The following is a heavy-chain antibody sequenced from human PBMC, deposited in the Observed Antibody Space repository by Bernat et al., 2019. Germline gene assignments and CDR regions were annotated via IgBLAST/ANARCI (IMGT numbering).Heavy chain of an antibody. D-gene: IGHD2-2*01. J-gene: IGHJ6*02. CDR2: ISGSGGST. Sequence: EVQLLESGGGLVQPGGSLRLSCAASGFTFSSHAMSWVRQAPGKGLEWVSAISGSGGSTYYTDSVKGRFTISRDNSKNTLYLQMNSLRAEDTAVYYCAKSVPAVVPAAMGNYYYYGMDVGGQGTTVTVSS. CDR3: AKSVPAVVPAAMGNYYYYGMDV. CDR1: GFTFSSHA. V-gene: IGHV3-23*01.